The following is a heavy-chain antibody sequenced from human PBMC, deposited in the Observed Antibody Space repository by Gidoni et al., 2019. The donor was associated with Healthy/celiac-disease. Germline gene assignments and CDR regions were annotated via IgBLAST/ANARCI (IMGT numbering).Heavy chain of an antibody. J-gene: IGHJ5*02. CDR2: IIPIFGTA. D-gene: IGHD2-21*02. Sequence: QVQLVQSGAEVKKPGSSVKVSCKASGGTFSSYAISWVRQAPGQGLEWMGGIIPIFGTANYAQKFQGRVTITADKSTSTAYMELSSLRSEDTAVYYCARVNPPIDPNLRIVVVTATRYNWFDPWGQGTLVTVSS. V-gene: IGHV1-69*06. CDR3: ARVNPPIDPNLRIVVVTATRYNWFDP. CDR1: GGTFSSYA.